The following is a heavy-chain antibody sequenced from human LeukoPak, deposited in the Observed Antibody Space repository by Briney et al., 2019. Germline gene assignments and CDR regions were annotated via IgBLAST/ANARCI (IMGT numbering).Heavy chain of an antibody. V-gene: IGHV3-21*01. CDR1: GFTFSDCD. CDR3: GRAFPPLRTAAAGDY. CDR2: ISYRSSHM. Sequence: PGGSLRLSCTASGFTFSDCDMNWFRQAPGKGLEWVSSISYRSSHMYYADSVKGRFTISRDNAENSLYPQMNSLRAEDTAVYYCGRAFPPLRTAAAGDYWGQGTLVTVSS. J-gene: IGHJ4*02. D-gene: IGHD6-13*01.